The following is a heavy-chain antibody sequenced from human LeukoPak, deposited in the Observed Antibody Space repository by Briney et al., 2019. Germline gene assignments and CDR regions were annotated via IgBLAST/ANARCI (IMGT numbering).Heavy chain of an antibody. CDR3: ARDLYTLGY. Sequence: GGSLRLSCALSGFASTSYSMNWVRQAPGKGLEWVSSISSSSCYIYYADSVKGRFTTSRDNAKKSLYLQMNSLRAEDTAVNYCARDLYTLGYGGQGTPVTVSS. D-gene: IGHD3-16*01. J-gene: IGHJ4*02. CDR2: ISSSSCYI. CDR1: GFASTSYS. V-gene: IGHV3-21*01.